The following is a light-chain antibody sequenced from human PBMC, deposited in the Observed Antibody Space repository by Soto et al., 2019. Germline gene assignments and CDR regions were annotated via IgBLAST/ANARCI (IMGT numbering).Light chain of an antibody. J-gene: IGKJ2*01. CDR3: QQYDNWPQYT. CDR2: AVS. V-gene: IGKV3-15*01. Sequence: EIVMTQSPATLSVPPGERATLFCRASRNIGGKLAWFQQKPGQAPTLLMYAVSTRAAGVPPRFSGSGSGTEFTPTISSLQSEDFAVYYCQQYDNWPQYTLGQGTKLEIK. CDR1: RNIGGK.